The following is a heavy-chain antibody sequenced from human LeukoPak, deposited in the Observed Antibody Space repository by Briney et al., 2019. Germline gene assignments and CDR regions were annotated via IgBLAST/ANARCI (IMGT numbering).Heavy chain of an antibody. J-gene: IGHJ6*03. D-gene: IGHD6-13*01. Sequence: ASVKVSCKASGGTFSSYAISWVRQAPGQGLEWMAGIIPIFGTANYAQKFQGRVTITTDESTSTAYMELSSLRSEDTAVYYCARDPRAAAGTLGRYYYYMDVWGKGTTVTVSS. CDR3: ARDPRAAAGTLGRYYYYMDV. CDR2: IIPIFGTA. V-gene: IGHV1-69*05. CDR1: GGTFSSYA.